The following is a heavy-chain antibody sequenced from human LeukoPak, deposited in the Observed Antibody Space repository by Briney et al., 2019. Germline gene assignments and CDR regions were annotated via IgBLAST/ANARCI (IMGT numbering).Heavy chain of an antibody. CDR2: IYYSGST. CDR1: GGSISSYY. Sequence: PSETLSLTCTVSGGSISSYYWSWIRQPPGKGLEWTGYIYYSGSTNYNPSLKSRVTISVDTSKNQFSLKLSSVTAADTAVYYCARDGGIHCSGGSCYYGWYFDLWGRGTLVTVSS. V-gene: IGHV4-59*01. D-gene: IGHD2-15*01. CDR3: ARDGGIHCSGGSCYYGWYFDL. J-gene: IGHJ2*01.